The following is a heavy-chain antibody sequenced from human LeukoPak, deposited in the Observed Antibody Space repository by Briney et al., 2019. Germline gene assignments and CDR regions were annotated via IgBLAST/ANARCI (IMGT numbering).Heavy chain of an antibody. CDR2: IYWNDDK. V-gene: IGHV2-5*01. CDR1: GFSLSTSEVG. D-gene: IGHD3-22*01. CDR3: AHRRAMMGVGWFDP. Sequence: SGPTLVNPTQTLTLTCTFSGFSLSTSEVGVGWIRQPPGKALEWLALIYWNDDKRYSPSLKSRLTITKDTSKNQVVLTMTNMDPVDTATYYCAHRRAMMGVGWFDPWGQGTLVTVSS. J-gene: IGHJ5*02.